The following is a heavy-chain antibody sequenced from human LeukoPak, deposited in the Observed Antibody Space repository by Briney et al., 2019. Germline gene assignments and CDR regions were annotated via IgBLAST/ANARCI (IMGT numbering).Heavy chain of an antibody. D-gene: IGHD6-19*01. CDR3: ARDDGSSGWSVKWFDP. V-gene: IGHV3-30*04. J-gene: IGHJ5*02. CDR2: MSYDGTNQ. CDR1: GFSFSYSA. Sequence: PGGSLRLSCAASGFSFSYSAMHWVRQAPGKGLEWVAAMSYDGTNQQYADSVKGRFTISRDNSKNILYLEMNGLRPEDTAIYYCARDDGSSGWSVKWFDPWGQGTLVTVTS.